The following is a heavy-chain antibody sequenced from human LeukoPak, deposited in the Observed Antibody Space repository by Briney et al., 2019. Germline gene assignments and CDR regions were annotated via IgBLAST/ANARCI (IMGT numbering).Heavy chain of an antibody. J-gene: IGHJ4*02. CDR1: GFTVRSNY. CDR3: ARDVEYCSGVSCYAYDY. V-gene: IGHV3-53*01. CDR2: IYSGGST. D-gene: IGHD2-15*01. Sequence: PGGSLRLSCAASGFTVRSNYMSWVRQAPGKGLEWVSVIYSGGSTYYADPVKGRFTISRDNSKNTLYLQINSLRAEDTAVYYCARDVEYCSGVSCYAYDYWGQGTLVTVSS.